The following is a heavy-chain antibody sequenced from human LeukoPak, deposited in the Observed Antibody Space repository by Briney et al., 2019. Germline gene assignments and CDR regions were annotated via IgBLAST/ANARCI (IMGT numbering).Heavy chain of an antibody. CDR2: INSDGGWT. CDR1: GNYW. V-gene: IGHV3-74*01. Sequence: GGSLRLSCAASGNYWMHWVRQAPGKGLVWVSHINSDGGWTSYADSVKGRFTISKDNAKNTVYLQMNSLRAEDTAVYYCVSFYETYWGRGTLVTVPS. J-gene: IGHJ4*02. CDR3: VSFYETY. D-gene: IGHD2/OR15-2a*01.